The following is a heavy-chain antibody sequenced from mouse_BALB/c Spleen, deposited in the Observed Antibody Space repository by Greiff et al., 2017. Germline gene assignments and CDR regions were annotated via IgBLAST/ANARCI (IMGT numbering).Heavy chain of an antibody. V-gene: IGHV1S127*01. CDR3: TRNYRYDDWYFDV. CDR1: GYTFTSYW. CDR2: IDPSDSYT. D-gene: IGHD2-14*01. Sequence: VKLQQPGAELVKPGASVKMSCKASGYTFTSYWMHWVKQRPGQGLEWIGVIDPSDSYTSYNQKFKGKATLTVDTSSSTAYMQLSSLTSEDSAVYYCTRNYRYDDWYFDVWGAGTTVTVSS. J-gene: IGHJ1*01.